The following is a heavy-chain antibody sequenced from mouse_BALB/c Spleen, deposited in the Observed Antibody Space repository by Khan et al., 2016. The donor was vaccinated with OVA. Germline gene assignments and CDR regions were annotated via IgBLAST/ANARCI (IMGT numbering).Heavy chain of an antibody. CDR2: ISPGGGDT. J-gene: IGHJ3*01. Sequence: QVQLQQSGTELARPGASVNLSCKASGYTFTDFYINWVKQRSGQGLEWIGEISPGGGDTYYNEKFKGKATLTRDKSYSTAYMTFSSLTSEASAVYFCARRNYFGYTFAYWGQGTLVTVSA. CDR1: GYTFTDFY. D-gene: IGHD1-2*01. CDR3: ARRNYFGYTFAY. V-gene: IGHV1-77*01.